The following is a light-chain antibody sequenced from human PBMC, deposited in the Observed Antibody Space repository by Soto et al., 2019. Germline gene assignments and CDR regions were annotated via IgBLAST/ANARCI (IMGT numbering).Light chain of an antibody. V-gene: IGKV3-20*01. J-gene: IGKJ4*01. CDR2: GAS. Sequence: DIVLTQSPGTLSLSPGVGTTLSCRASQSVSSSYLAWYQQKPGQAPRLLIYGASSRATGIPYRFSGSGSGTDFTLTISRLEPEDFAVYYCQQYGTSPLTFGGGTKVVIK. CDR3: QQYGTSPLT. CDR1: QSVSSSY.